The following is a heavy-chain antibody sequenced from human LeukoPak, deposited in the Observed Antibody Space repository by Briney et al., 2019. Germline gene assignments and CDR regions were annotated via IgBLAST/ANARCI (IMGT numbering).Heavy chain of an antibody. CDR3: VIDYYASGNYYNGPHN. D-gene: IGHD3-10*01. Sequence: GASVKVSCKVSGYTLTELSMHWVRQAPGKGLEWMGGFDPDDGEALYAQQFQGRVSMTEDTSAGTVYMELSSLRSEDTAVYYCVIDYYASGNYYNGPHNWGPGTLVTVPS. J-gene: IGHJ4*02. CDR2: FDPDDGEA. CDR1: GYTLTELS. V-gene: IGHV1-24*01.